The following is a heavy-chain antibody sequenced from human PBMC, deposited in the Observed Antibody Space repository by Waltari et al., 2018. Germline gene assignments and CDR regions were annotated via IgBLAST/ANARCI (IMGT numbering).Heavy chain of an antibody. Sequence: QVQLHESGPGLVKSSETLSLTCAVSGYSISSGYYWGWIRQPPGKGLEWIGTIYQSGSTYYNPSLKSRITISLDTSKNQFSLKLNSVTAADTAVYYCARDRGLRGGYDSWGQGTLVTVSS. CDR2: IYQSGST. CDR3: ARDRGLRGGYDS. CDR1: GYSISSGYY. J-gene: IGHJ5*02. D-gene: IGHD5-12*01. V-gene: IGHV4-38-2*02.